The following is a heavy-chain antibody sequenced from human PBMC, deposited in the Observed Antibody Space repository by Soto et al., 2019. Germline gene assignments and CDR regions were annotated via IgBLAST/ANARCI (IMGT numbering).Heavy chain of an antibody. J-gene: IGHJ4*02. CDR2: INPSGGST. D-gene: IGHD1-26*01. Sequence: ASVKVSCKASGYTFTSYYMHWVRQAPGQGLEWMGIINPSGGSTSYAQKFQGRVTMTRDTSTSTVYMELSSPRSEDTAVYYCAPTPSGNMYYFDYWGQGTLVTVSS. CDR1: GYTFTSYY. CDR3: APTPSGNMYYFDY. V-gene: IGHV1-46*01.